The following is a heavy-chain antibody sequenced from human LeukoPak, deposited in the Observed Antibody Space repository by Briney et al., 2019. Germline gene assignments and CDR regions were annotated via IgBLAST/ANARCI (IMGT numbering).Heavy chain of an antibody. CDR3: ARAGGYYHYYGMDV. Sequence: SETLSLTCAVYGGSFSGYYWSWIRQPPGKGLEWIGEINHSGSTNYNPSLKSRVTISVDTSKNQFSLKLSSVTAADTAVYYCARAGGYYHYYGMDVWGQGTTVTVSS. CDR2: INHSGST. J-gene: IGHJ6*02. CDR1: GGSFSGYY. D-gene: IGHD6-13*01. V-gene: IGHV4-34*01.